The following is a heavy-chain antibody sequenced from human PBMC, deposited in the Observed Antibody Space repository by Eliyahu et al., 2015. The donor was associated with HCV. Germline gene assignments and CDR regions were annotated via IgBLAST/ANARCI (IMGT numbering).Heavy chain of an antibody. CDR3: ARVHQGYSSGWYFDY. V-gene: IGHV1-46*01. Sequence: QVQLVQSGAEVKKPGASVKVSCKASGXTFSXXYMHWVRPAPGKXAEGVGIINPSGGSTSYAQKFQGRVTMTRDTSTSTVYMELSSLRSEDTAVYYCARVHQGYSSGWYFDYWGQGTLVTVSS. J-gene: IGHJ4*02. CDR2: INPSGGST. CDR1: GXTFSXXY. D-gene: IGHD6-19*01.